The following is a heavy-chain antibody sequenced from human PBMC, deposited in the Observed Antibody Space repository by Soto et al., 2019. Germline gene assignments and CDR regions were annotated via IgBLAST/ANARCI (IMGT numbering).Heavy chain of an antibody. J-gene: IGHJ4*02. D-gene: IGHD3-22*01. CDR3: ARTNYYDSSGYYY. V-gene: IGHV3-30-3*01. Sequence: LRLSCAASGFTFSSYAMHWVRQAPGKGLEWVAVISYDGSNKYYADSVKGRFTISRDNSKNTLYLQMNSLRAEDTAVYYCARTNYYDSSGYYYWGQGTLVTVS. CDR2: ISYDGSNK. CDR1: GFTFSSYA.